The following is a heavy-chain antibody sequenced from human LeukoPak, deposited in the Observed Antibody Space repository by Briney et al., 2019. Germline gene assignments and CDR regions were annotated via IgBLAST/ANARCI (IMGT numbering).Heavy chain of an antibody. Sequence: PGGSLRLSCAASGFAFSSYEMNWVRQAPGKGLEWVSYISSSGSTIYYADSVKGRFTISRDNAKNSLCLQMNSLRAEDTAVYYCARRLAAAGSVVDYWGQGTLVTVSS. D-gene: IGHD6-13*01. CDR3: ARRLAAAGSVVDY. J-gene: IGHJ4*02. CDR1: GFAFSSYE. CDR2: ISSSGSTI. V-gene: IGHV3-48*03.